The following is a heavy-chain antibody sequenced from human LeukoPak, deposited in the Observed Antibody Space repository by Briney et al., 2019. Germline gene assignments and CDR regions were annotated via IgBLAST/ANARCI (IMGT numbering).Heavy chain of an antibody. Sequence: RASVKVSCKASGYTFTSYGISWVRQAPGLGLEWMGWISAYNGNTNYAQKLQGRVTMTTDTSTSTAYMELRSLRSDDTAVYYCARETLDAYFDYWGQGTLVTVSS. CDR1: GYTFTSYG. D-gene: IGHD4-23*01. J-gene: IGHJ4*02. CDR3: ARETLDAYFDY. V-gene: IGHV1-18*01. CDR2: ISAYNGNT.